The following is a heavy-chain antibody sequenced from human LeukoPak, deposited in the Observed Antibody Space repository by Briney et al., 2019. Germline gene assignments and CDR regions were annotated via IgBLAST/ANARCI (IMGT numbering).Heavy chain of an antibody. CDR2: INGNGGGT. D-gene: IGHD3-10*01. J-gene: IGHJ5*02. V-gene: IGHV3-23*01. CDR1: GFTFSGYA. Sequence: GGSLRLYCAASGFTFSGYAMSWVRQAPGKGLEWVSAINGNGGGTYYAEAVKGRFSISRDNSKNTLSLQMSRLRAEDTAVYYCASQIPGSGQGFDPWGQGTLVAVSS. CDR3: ASQIPGSGQGFDP.